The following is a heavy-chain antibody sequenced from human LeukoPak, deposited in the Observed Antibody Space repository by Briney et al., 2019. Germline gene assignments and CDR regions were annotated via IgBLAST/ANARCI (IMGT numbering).Heavy chain of an antibody. V-gene: IGHV1-2*02. CDR2: INPNSGGT. D-gene: IGHD6-19*01. CDR1: GFAFNKYG. J-gene: IGHJ4*02. Sequence: GASVKVSCKASGFAFNKYGFSWVRQAPGQGPEWLGWINPNSGGTNYAQKFQGRVTMTRDTSISTAYMELSSLRSDDTAVYYCGRWRGYASDWSGPFDDWGQGTLVTVSS. CDR3: GRWRGYASDWSGPFDD.